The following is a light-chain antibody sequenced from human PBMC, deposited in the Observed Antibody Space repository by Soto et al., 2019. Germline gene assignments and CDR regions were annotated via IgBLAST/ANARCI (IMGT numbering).Light chain of an antibody. V-gene: IGKV1-5*01. J-gene: IGKJ1*01. Sequence: DIEMSHSPSILRASVRDRGTMTCRASQSISNWLAWYQQKPGTAPKLLIYHASTLESGVPSRFSGSGSGREFTITISSLQPDDFAPDYCHHYDSYSFGQGTKVDIK. CDR2: HAS. CDR3: HHYDSYS. CDR1: QSISNW.